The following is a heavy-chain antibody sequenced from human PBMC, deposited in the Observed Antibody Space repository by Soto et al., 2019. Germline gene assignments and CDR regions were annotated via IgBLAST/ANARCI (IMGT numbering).Heavy chain of an antibody. CDR2: ISYDGSNK. Sequence: GGSLRLSCAASGFTFSSYAMHWVRQAPGKGLEWVAVISYDGSNKYYADSVKGRFTISRDNSKNTLYLQMNSLRAEDKAVYYCARGRYGSGSPNPNYGMDVWGQGTTVTVSS. D-gene: IGHD3-10*01. J-gene: IGHJ6*02. V-gene: IGHV3-30-3*01. CDR3: ARGRYGSGSPNPNYGMDV. CDR1: GFTFSSYA.